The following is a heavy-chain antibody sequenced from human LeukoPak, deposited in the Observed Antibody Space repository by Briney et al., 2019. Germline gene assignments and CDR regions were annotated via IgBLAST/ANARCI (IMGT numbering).Heavy chain of an antibody. Sequence: GGSLTLSCAASGFTFSSYSMNWVRKAPGQGLEWVSYISSSSSTIYYADSVKGRFTISRDNAKNSLYLQMNSLRDEDTAVYYCARGALFLWFGEGWYGMDVWGQGTTVTVSS. CDR3: ARGALFLWFGEGWYGMDV. J-gene: IGHJ6*02. CDR2: ISSSSSTI. CDR1: GFTFSSYS. V-gene: IGHV3-48*02. D-gene: IGHD3-10*01.